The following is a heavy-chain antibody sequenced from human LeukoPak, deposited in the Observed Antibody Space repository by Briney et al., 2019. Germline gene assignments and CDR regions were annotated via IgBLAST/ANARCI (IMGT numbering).Heavy chain of an antibody. J-gene: IGHJ4*02. D-gene: IGHD3-10*01. CDR3: ARHRLGVVRGVRNYYFDY. CDR1: GGSISGFY. CDR2: IYHSGSI. Sequence: SETLSLTCTVSGGSISGFYWSWIRQPPGKGLEWIGYIYHSGSINYNPSLKSRVIISVDKSKNQFSLNLTSVTAADTAVYYCARHRLGVVRGVRNYYFDYWGQGTLVTVSS. V-gene: IGHV4-59*01.